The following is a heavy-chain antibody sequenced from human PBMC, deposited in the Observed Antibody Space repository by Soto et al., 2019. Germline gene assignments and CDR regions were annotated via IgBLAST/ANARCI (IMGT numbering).Heavy chain of an antibody. Sequence: VQLVESGGGVVQPGRSLRLSCAASGFTFRNYAMHWVRQVPQAPGKGLEWVAVISYDGLNQFYADSVRCRFTISRDDAKNTLYLPMPTLRAYATAVYYWARSDSSTTGRMSGFDDWCQGTLVSVSS. J-gene: IGHJ4*02. V-gene: IGHV3-30-3*01. CDR3: ARSDSSTTGRMSGFDD. D-gene: IGHD2-8*01. CDR2: ISYDGLNQ. CDR1: GFTFRNYA.